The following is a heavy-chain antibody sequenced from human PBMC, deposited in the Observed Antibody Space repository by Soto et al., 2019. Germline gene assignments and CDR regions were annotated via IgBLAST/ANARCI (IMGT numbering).Heavy chain of an antibody. CDR3: ARVQIVVVVGGTPADY. D-gene: IGHD2-15*01. CDR2: INPYNGKT. J-gene: IGHJ4*02. V-gene: IGHV1-18*01. Sequence: QVQLEQSGAEVMKSGASVKVSCKASGYIFSTHGINWVRQAPGQGLEWMGWINPYNGKTNYAQKFQGRVTMTTETSRKTAYMELRSLRSDDTAVYYCARVQIVVVVGGTPADYWGQGTLVTVSS. CDR1: GYIFSTHG.